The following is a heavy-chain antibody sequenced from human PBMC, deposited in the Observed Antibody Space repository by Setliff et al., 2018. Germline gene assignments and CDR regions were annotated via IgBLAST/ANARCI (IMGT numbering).Heavy chain of an antibody. Sequence: NPSETLSLTCNVSGGSIRSYYWSWIRQPPGKGPEWIGYMYYSGTTNYNPSLKSRATISVDTSKNQFSLRLSSVTAADTAVYYCARHDVMVRWFDYWGQGTLVTSPQ. CDR2: MYYSGTT. D-gene: IGHD3-10*01. J-gene: IGHJ4*02. CDR1: GGSIRSYY. CDR3: ARHDVMVRWFDY. V-gene: IGHV4-59*08.